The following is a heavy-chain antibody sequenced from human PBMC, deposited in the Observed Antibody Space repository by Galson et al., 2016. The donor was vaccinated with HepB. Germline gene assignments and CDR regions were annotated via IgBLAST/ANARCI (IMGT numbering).Heavy chain of an antibody. D-gene: IGHD1-26*01. J-gene: IGHJ4*02. Sequence: SLRLSCAASGFTVSNNFMRWVRQAPGKGLEWVSLIYSGGGTRYVDSVKGRFIISRDNSKNTLYLQMNSLRVEDTAVYYCARGGNYGYTWGQGTLVTVSS. V-gene: IGHV3-53*01. CDR2: IYSGGGT. CDR3: ARGGNYGYT. CDR1: GFTVSNNF.